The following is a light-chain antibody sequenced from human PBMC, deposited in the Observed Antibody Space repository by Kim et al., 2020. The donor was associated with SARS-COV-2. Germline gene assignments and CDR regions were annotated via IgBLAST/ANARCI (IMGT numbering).Light chain of an antibody. CDR2: GKN. Sequence: LGQTVRITCQGDSLRSYYASWYQQKPGQAPVLVIYGKNNRPSGIPDRFSGSSSGNTASLTITGAQAEDEADYYCNSRDSSGNHPVFGGGTKLTVL. CDR1: SLRSYY. V-gene: IGLV3-19*01. CDR3: NSRDSSGNHPV. J-gene: IGLJ2*01.